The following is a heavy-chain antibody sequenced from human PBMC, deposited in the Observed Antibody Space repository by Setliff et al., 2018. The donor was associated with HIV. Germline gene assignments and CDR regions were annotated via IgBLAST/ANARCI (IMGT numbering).Heavy chain of an antibody. J-gene: IGHJ4*01. CDR1: GFTLSDYA. D-gene: IGHD2-15*01. CDR3: AKDGISGGAYPPYYFDN. V-gene: IGHV3-30*18. CDR2: ISYDGTNE. Sequence: PGGSLRLSCAASGFTLSDYAMHWVRQAPGKGLEWVAVISYDGTNEYYADSVKGRFTISRDNYKNTVFLQMNSLRVEDTAVYYCAKDGISGGAYPPYYFDNWGHGTLVTVSS.